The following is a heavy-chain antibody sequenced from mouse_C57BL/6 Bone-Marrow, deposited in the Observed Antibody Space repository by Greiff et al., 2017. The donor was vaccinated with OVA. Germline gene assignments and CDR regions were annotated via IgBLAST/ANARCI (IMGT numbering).Heavy chain of an antibody. J-gene: IGHJ2*01. CDR1: GYAFSSSW. Sequence: VQRVESGPELVKPGASVKISCKASGYAFSSSWMNWVKQRPGKGLEWIGRIYPGDGDTNYNGKFKGKATLTADKSSSTAYMQLSSLTSEDSAVYFCASFPPYFDYWGHGTTLTVSS. CDR2: IYPGDGDT. V-gene: IGHV1-82*01. CDR3: ASFPPYFDY.